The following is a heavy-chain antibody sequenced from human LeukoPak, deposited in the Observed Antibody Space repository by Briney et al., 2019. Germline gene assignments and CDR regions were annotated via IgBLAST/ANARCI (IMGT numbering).Heavy chain of an antibody. Sequence: ASVKVSCKASGYTFTSYYMHWVRQAPGQGLESMGIINPSGGSTTYAQKFQGRVTMTRDMSTSTVYMELSSLRSEDTAVYYCARGARVATMDFDYWGQGTLVTVSS. CDR1: GYTFTSYY. CDR3: ARGARVATMDFDY. V-gene: IGHV1-46*01. J-gene: IGHJ4*02. D-gene: IGHD5-12*01. CDR2: INPSGGST.